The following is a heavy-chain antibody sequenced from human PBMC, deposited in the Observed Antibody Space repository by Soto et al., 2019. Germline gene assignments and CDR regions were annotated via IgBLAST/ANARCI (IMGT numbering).Heavy chain of an antibody. D-gene: IGHD1-1*01. V-gene: IGHV1-8*01. Sequence: ASMKVSCKASGYTFTSFDINWVRQATGQGLEWMGWMNPNSGHTGYAQKFQGRVTMTRDTSISTAYMELSSLRYEDTAVYYCTRGRNSGDGYNGGGYWGQGTLVTVSS. J-gene: IGHJ4*02. CDR2: MNPNSGHT. CDR1: GYTFTSFD. CDR3: TRGRNSGDGYNGGGY.